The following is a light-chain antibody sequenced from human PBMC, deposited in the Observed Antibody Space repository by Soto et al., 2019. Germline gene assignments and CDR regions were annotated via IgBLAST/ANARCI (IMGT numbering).Light chain of an antibody. CDR3: AAWDGSLSGPV. CDR1: SSNIGGNY. CDR2: MND. V-gene: IGLV1-47*01. Sequence: QPVLGQPPSASGTPGQRITISCSGSSSNIGGNYVYWYQQLPGTAPKLLIFMNDERPSGVPDRFSGSKSGTSASLAISGLRSDDEADYYCAAWDGSLSGPVFGGGTKLTVL. J-gene: IGLJ3*02.